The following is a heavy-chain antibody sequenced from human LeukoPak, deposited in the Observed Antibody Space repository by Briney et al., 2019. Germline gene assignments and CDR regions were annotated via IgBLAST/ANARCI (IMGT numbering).Heavy chain of an antibody. D-gene: IGHD6-19*01. CDR3: ATSGDYYYYYMDV. J-gene: IGHJ6*03. CDR1: GGSIRSYY. Sequence: PSETLSLTCTVSGGSIRSYYWSWIRQPPGKGLEWIGYIYYSGSTNYNPSLKSRFTISVDTSKNQFSLKLGSVTAADTAVYYCATSGDYYYYYMDVWGKGTTVSISS. V-gene: IGHV4-59*01. CDR2: IYYSGST.